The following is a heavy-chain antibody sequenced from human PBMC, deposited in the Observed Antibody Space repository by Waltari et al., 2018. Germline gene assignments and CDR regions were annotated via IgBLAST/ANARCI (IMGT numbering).Heavy chain of an antibody. J-gene: IGHJ3*02. Sequence: QVQLQESGPGLVKPSETLSLTCAVSGYSISSGYSWGWIRQPPGKGLEWIGSIYHSGSTYYNPSLKSRVTISVDTSKNQFSLKLSSVTAADTAVYYCARALVGASIDAFDIWGQGTMVTVSS. V-gene: IGHV4-38-2*01. CDR2: IYHSGST. D-gene: IGHD1-26*01. CDR1: GYSISSGYS. CDR3: ARALVGASIDAFDI.